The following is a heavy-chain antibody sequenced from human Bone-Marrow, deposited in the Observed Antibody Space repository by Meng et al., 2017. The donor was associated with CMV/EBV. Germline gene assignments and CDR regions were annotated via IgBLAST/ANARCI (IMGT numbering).Heavy chain of an antibody. CDR3: ARDPANVVELDF. CDR2: INAGNGNT. J-gene: IGHJ4*02. Sequence: QAQLVQSGAEVKKPGASVKVSCRASGYAFTSFAMHWVRQAPGQRLEWMGWINAGNGNTKYSQNFQGRVTITRDTSANTASMELSSLRSEDTAVYYCARDPANVVELDFWGQGTLVTVSS. V-gene: IGHV1-3*01. CDR1: GYAFTSFA. D-gene: IGHD3-10*02.